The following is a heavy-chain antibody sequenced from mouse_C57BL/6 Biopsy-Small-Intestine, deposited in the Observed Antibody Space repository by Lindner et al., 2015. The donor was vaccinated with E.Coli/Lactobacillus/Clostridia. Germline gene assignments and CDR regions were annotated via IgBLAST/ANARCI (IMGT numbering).Heavy chain of an antibody. CDR1: GYSFTGYY. CDR2: INPTTGGT. J-gene: IGHJ2*01. Sequence: VQLQESGPELVKPGTSVKISCKASGYSFTGYYMSWMKQSPEKSLEWIGEINPTTGGTTYNQKFKAKATLTVDKSSSTAYMQLKSLTSDDSAVYYCARPHAEGDYWGQGTTLTVSS. CDR3: ARPHAEGDY. V-gene: IGHV1-42*01.